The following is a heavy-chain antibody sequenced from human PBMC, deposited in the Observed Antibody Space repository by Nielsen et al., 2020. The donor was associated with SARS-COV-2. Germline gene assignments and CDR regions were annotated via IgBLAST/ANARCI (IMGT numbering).Heavy chain of an antibody. J-gene: IGHJ4*02. D-gene: IGHD6-13*01. Sequence: GGSLRLSCAASGFTFDDYAMHWVRQAPGKGLEWVSGISWNSGSIGYADSVKGRFTISRDNSKNTLYLQMNSLRAEDTAVYYCAKDRYSWVAAAAPGVYFDYWGQGTLVTVSS. CDR3: AKDRYSWVAAAAPGVYFDY. CDR2: ISWNSGSI. CDR1: GFTFDDYA. V-gene: IGHV3-9*01.